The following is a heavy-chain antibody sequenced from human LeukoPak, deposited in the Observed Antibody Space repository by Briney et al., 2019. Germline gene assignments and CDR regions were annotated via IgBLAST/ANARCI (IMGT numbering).Heavy chain of an antibody. V-gene: IGHV3-23*01. CDR2: ISSGGDTT. CDR1: GFTFSTYA. D-gene: IGHD6-13*01. Sequence: PGGSLRLSCAASGFTFSTYAMSWVRQAPGKGLEWVSGISSGGDTTYYSDSVKGRFTISRDNSKNTLSLHMNSLRAEDTAVYYCAKVPPLGSSWYAFNYWGQGTRVTVSS. J-gene: IGHJ4*02. CDR3: AKVPPLGSSWYAFNY.